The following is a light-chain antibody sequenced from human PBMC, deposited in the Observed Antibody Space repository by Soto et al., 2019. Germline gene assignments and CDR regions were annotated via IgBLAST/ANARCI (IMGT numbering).Light chain of an antibody. Sequence: EIVLTQSPGTLSLTQGERATLSCRASQSVSGSYLAWYQHKPGQAPRLLICGASSRATGIPDRFSGSGSGTDFTLTISRLEPEDFAVYYCQQYGSLPWTFGQGTKVDI. V-gene: IGKV3-20*01. CDR3: QQYGSLPWT. CDR1: QSVSGSY. CDR2: GAS. J-gene: IGKJ1*01.